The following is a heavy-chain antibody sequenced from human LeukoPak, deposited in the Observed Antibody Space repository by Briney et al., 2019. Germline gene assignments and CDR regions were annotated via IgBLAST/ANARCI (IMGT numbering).Heavy chain of an antibody. J-gene: IGHJ3*02. Sequence: SPTLSPTRAVSAHSISIGYYWGWILQSPGKCLEWIVIIYHRGSTSYNPPLKSLLTISVDTSKNHLSLKLSSVTAADTAIYYCASGSLTRNAVDIWGQGTMVTVSS. V-gene: IGHV4-38-2*01. CDR2: IYHRGST. CDR1: AHSISIGYY. CDR3: ASGSLTRNAVDI. D-gene: IGHD1-26*01.